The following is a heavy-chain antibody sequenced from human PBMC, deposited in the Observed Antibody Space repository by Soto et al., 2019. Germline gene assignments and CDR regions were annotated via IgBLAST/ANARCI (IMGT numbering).Heavy chain of an antibody. CDR1: GFTFDDHT. V-gene: IGHV3-43*01. CDR2: ISWDGGSA. CDR3: VKDGTVDGYVGAFDI. D-gene: IGHD5-18*01. Sequence: SGGSLRLSCAASGFTFDDHTLHWVRQAPGKGLEWVSLISWDGGSAYYADSVKGRFTISRDNIKDSLYLQMNSLRTDDTALYYCVKDGTVDGYVGAFDIWGQGTMVTVSS. J-gene: IGHJ3*02.